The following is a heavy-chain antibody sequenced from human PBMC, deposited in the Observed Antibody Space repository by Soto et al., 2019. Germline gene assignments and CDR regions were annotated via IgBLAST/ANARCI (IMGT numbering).Heavy chain of an antibody. V-gene: IGHV6-1*01. Sequence: SQTLSLTGAISGDSVSSNSAAWNWIRQSPSRGLEWLGRTYYRSKWYNDHAVSVKSRITINPDTSKNQFSLQLNSVTPEDTAVYYRARVPGSRATYYYYYGMDVWGQGTTVTVSS. CDR3: ARVPGSRATYYYYYGMDV. D-gene: IGHD6-13*01. CDR2: TYYRSKWYN. CDR1: GDSVSSNSAA. J-gene: IGHJ6*02.